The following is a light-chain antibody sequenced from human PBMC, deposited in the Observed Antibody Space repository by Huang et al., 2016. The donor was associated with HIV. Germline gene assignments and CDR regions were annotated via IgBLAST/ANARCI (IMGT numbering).Light chain of an antibody. CDR3: QQSSSPPPT. CDR2: GAS. CDR1: QSVTKY. J-gene: IGKJ3*01. Sequence: SSLSASVGDRVTITCRATQSVTKYLNWYQQKPGKAPKLLIYGASSLQTGVPSRFSGSGSGTDFTLTISSLQPEDFATYYCQQSSSPPPTFGPGTKVDIK. V-gene: IGKV1-39*01.